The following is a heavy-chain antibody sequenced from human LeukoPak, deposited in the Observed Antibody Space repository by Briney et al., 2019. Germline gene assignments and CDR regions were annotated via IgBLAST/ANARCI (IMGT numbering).Heavy chain of an antibody. Sequence: GGSLRLSCAASGFTFSSYGVHWVRQAPGEGLGWVAVIWYEGSNKYYADSVKGRFTISRDNSKTTMYLQMNSLRAEDTAVYYCARAQYYYDSSGWGAFDIWGQGTMVTVSS. CDR1: GFTFSSYG. CDR2: IWYEGSNK. J-gene: IGHJ3*02. D-gene: IGHD3-22*01. V-gene: IGHV3-33*01. CDR3: ARAQYYYDSSGWGAFDI.